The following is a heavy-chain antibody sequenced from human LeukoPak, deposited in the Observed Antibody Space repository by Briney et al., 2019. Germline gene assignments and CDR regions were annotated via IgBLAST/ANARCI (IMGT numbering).Heavy chain of an antibody. CDR1: GFTLTGYH. CDR3: ARGGQVAPQPGNWFDP. D-gene: IGHD2-2*01. J-gene: IGHJ5*02. Sequence: ASVKVSCKPSGFTLTGYHLHWVRQAPGQGLEWMGWINPHIGGTNYAQKFQGRVTMTRDMSTSTVYMTLSSLKSEDTAVYYCARGGQVAPQPGNWFDPWGQGTLVTVSS. CDR2: INPHIGGT. V-gene: IGHV1-2*02.